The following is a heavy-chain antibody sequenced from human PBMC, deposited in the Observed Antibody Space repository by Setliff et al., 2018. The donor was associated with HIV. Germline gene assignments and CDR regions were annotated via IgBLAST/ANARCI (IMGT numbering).Heavy chain of an antibody. CDR3: ARDLYTSGWHNWFDP. D-gene: IGHD6-19*01. CDR1: GYTFTNFG. CDR2: VNTNNDKT. V-gene: IGHV1-18*01. J-gene: IGHJ5*02. Sequence: ASVKVSCKASGYTFTNFGITWVRQVPGQGLEWMGWVNTNNDKTNYAQKFQGRVTKTTDRTTKTAYLDLGSLRPDDTAVYYCARDLYTSGWHNWFDPWGPGTLVTVSS.